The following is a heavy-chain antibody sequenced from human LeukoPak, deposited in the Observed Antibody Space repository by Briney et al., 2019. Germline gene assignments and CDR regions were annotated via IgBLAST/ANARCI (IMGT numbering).Heavy chain of an antibody. Sequence: QSGGSLRLSCTASGLTLSNYWMIWVRQAPGKGLEWVAVIWYDGSNKYYADSVKGRFTISRDNSKNTLYLQMNSLRAEDTAVYYCARNGPVSKYQLLKYYFDYWGQGTLVTVSS. J-gene: IGHJ4*02. D-gene: IGHD2-2*01. V-gene: IGHV3-33*08. CDR2: IWYDGSNK. CDR1: GLTLSNYW. CDR3: ARNGPVSKYQLLKYYFDY.